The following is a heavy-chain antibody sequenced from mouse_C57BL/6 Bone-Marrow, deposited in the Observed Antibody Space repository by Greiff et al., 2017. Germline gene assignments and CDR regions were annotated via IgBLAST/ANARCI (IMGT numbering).Heavy chain of an antibody. Sequence: QQPGAELVKPGASVKMSCKASGYTFTSYWITWVKQRPGQGLEWIGDIYPTSGRTNYNEKFKSKAILTVDTSSHPAYMQLSSLTSEDSAVFYCARSGPLGRSFDYWGQGTTLTVSS. CDR3: ARSGPLGRSFDY. J-gene: IGHJ2*01. CDR2: IYPTSGRT. V-gene: IGHV1-55*01. D-gene: IGHD4-1*01. CDR1: GYTFTSYW.